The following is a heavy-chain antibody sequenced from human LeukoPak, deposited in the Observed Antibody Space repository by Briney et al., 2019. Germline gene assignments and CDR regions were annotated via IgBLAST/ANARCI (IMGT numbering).Heavy chain of an antibody. D-gene: IGHD6-13*01. CDR3: AREGTDSSSWYSDNADSYYYYMDV. Sequence: SETLSLTCTVSGGSISSYYWSWIRQPPGKGLEWIGYIYYSGSTNYNPSLKSRVTISVDTSKNQFSLKLSSVTAADTAVYYCAREGTDSSSWYSDNADSYYYYMDVWGKGTTVTVSS. J-gene: IGHJ6*03. V-gene: IGHV4-59*01. CDR1: GGSISSYY. CDR2: IYYSGST.